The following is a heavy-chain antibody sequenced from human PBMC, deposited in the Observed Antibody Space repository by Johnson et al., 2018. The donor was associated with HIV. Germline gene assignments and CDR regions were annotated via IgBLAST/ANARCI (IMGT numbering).Heavy chain of an antibody. CDR1: GLTFSDFA. V-gene: IGHV3-NL1*01. CDR3: AKARAAAGTSDAFDI. J-gene: IGHJ3*02. Sequence: QVQLVESGGGVVQPGKSLRLSCAASGLTFSDFAMHWVRQAPGKGLEWVSVIYSGGSTYYADSVKGRFTISRDNSKNTLYLQMNSLRAEDTAVYYCAKARAAAGTSDAFDIWGQGTMVTVSS. CDR2: IYSGGST. D-gene: IGHD6-13*01.